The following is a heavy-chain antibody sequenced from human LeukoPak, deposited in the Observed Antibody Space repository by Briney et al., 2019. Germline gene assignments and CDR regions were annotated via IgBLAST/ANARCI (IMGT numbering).Heavy chain of an antibody. V-gene: IGHV4-61*02. J-gene: IGHJ4*02. D-gene: IGHD4-11*01. Sequence: SETLSLTCTVSGGSISSGSYYWSWIQQPAGKGLEWIGRIYTSGSTNYNPSLKSRVTISVDTSKNQFSLKLSSVTAADTAVYYCAGTGTVTYGLDYWGQGTLVTVSS. CDR2: IYTSGST. CDR1: GGSISSGSYY. CDR3: AGTGTVTYGLDY.